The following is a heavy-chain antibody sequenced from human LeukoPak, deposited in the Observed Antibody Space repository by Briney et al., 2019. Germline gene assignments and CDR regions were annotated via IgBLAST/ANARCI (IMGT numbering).Heavy chain of an antibody. CDR2: IYPGDSDT. V-gene: IGHV5-51*01. Sequence: GESLKISCKGSGYSFTTYWIGWVRQMPGKGLEWMGIIYPGDSDTKYSPSFQGQVTISVDKSLNTAYVQWSSLKASDTAIYYCARSTVTNPYFFDYWGQGTLVTVSS. D-gene: IGHD4-11*01. J-gene: IGHJ4*02. CDR3: ARSTVTNPYFFDY. CDR1: GYSFTTYW.